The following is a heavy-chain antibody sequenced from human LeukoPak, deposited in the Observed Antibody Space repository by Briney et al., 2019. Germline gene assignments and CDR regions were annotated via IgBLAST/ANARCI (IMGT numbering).Heavy chain of an antibody. CDR3: ARDLGGGGDAFDY. D-gene: IGHD2-21*02. CDR2: ISGSGGST. J-gene: IGHJ4*02. Sequence: LAGGSLRLSCAASGFTFSSYAMSWVRQAPGKGLEWVSAISGSGGSTYYADSVKGRFTISRDNSKNTLYLQMNSLRAEDTAVYYCARDLGGGGDAFDYWGQGTLVTVSS. CDR1: GFTFSSYA. V-gene: IGHV3-23*01.